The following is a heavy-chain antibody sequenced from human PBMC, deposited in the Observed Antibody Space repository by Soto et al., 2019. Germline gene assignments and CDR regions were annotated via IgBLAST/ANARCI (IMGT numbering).Heavy chain of an antibody. CDR1: GFTFSSYS. CDR3: AGKPAADSDVPVDY. CDR2: ISSSSSYI. V-gene: IGHV3-21*01. Sequence: GWSLRLSCAASGFTFSSYSMNWVRQAPGKGLEWVSSISSSSSYIYYADSVKGRFTISRDNAKNSLYLQMNSLRAEDTAVYYSAGKPAADSDVPVDYWGQGTMVTVSS. J-gene: IGHJ4*02. D-gene: IGHD2-2*01.